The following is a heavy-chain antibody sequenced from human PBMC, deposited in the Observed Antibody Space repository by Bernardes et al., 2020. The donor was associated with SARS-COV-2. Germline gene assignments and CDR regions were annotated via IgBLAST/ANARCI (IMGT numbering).Heavy chain of an antibody. J-gene: IGHJ6*03. CDR1: GFTFRSYN. D-gene: IGHD6-6*01. Sequence: GGSLRLSCAASGFTFRSYNMNWVRQAPGKGLYWVSSISSSSCYIYYADSVKGRFTISRDDAKNSLYLQMNSLRAEDTAVYYCARAKSPRIAARSYYYYYMDVWGQGTLVTVSS. CDR3: ARAKSPRIAARSYYYYYMDV. CDR2: ISSSSCYI. V-gene: IGHV3-21*01.